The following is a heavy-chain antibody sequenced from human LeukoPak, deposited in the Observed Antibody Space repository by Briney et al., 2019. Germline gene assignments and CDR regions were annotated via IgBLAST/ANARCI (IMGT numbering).Heavy chain of an antibody. CDR1: GGSISSYY. D-gene: IGHD6-6*01. CDR2: IYYSGTT. CDR3: ARESSSSPNY. V-gene: IGHV4-59*12. Sequence: SETLSLTCTVSGGSISSYYWSWVRQPPGKGLEWIGSIYYSGTTYYKPSLRSRVTISIDTSKNQFSLRLTSVTAADTAVYYCARESSSSPNYWGQGTLVTVSS. J-gene: IGHJ4*02.